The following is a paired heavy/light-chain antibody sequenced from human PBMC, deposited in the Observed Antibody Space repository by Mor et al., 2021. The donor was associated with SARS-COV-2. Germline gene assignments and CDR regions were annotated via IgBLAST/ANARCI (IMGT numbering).Heavy chain of an antibody. CDR1: GFTFSSYN. CDR3: ARVGYSTSLYSTLDYYYAMDV. Sequence: EVQLVESGGGLVQPGGSLRLSCAASGFTFSSYNMNWVRQAPGKGLEWVSYISSTSTIYYADSVKGRFTISRDNAKNSLYLQMNSLRDEDTAVYYCARVGYSTSLYSTLDYYYAMDVWGQGTTVTVSS. J-gene: IGHJ6*02. CDR2: ISSTSTI. D-gene: IGHD6-13*01. V-gene: IGHV3-48*02.
Light chain of an antibody. V-gene: IGLV2-14*01. CDR1: SSDVGSYNY. CDR3: SSYTSSSTWV. J-gene: IGLJ3*02. Sequence: QSALTQPASVSGSPGQSITISCTGTSSDVGSYNYVSWYQQHPGKAPKLMIYHVSKRPSGVSNRFSGSKSGNTASLTISGLQAEDEADYYCSSYTSSSTWVFGGGTKLTVL. CDR2: HVS.